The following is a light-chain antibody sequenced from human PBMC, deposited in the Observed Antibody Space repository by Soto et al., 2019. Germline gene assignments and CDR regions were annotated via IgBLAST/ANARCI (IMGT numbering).Light chain of an antibody. CDR1: SSNIGAGYD. Sequence: QPVLTQPPSVSGAPGQRVTISCTGSSSNIGAGYDVQWYQQLSGTAPKLLIFGNTNRPSGVPDRFSGSKSGTSASLAITGLRAEDEAEYYCQCNDNSLSGHVVFGGGTKLTVL. J-gene: IGLJ2*01. V-gene: IGLV1-40*01. CDR2: GNT. CDR3: QCNDNSLSGHVV.